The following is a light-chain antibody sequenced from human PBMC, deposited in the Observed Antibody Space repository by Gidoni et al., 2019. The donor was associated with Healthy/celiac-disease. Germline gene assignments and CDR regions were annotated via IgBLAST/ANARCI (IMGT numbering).Light chain of an antibody. CDR3: QQYYSYPRA. V-gene: IGKV1-8*01. J-gene: IGKJ1*01. Sequence: AIRMTQSPSSLSASTGDRVTITCRASQGISSYLAWYQQKPGKAPKLLIYAASTLQSGVPSRFSGSGSGTDFTLTIGCLQSEDFATYYCQQYYSYPRAFXQXTKVEIK. CDR1: QGISSY. CDR2: AAS.